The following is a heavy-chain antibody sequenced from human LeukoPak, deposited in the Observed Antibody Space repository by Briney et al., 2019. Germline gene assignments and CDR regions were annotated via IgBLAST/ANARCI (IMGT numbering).Heavy chain of an antibody. CDR3: AREISNYDSSGYYITYYYYYMDV. V-gene: IGHV3-23*01. D-gene: IGHD3-22*01. J-gene: IGHJ6*03. CDR2: ISGSGGST. CDR1: GFTFSSYG. Sequence: GGSLRLSCAASGFTFSSYGMSWVRRAPGKGLEWVSAISGSGGSTYYADSVKGRFTISRDNAKNSLYLQMNSLRAEDTAVYYCAREISNYDSSGYYITYYYYYMDVWGKGTTVTVSS.